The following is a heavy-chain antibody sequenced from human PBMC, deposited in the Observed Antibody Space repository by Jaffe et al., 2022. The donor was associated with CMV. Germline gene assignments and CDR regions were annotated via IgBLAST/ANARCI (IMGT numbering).Heavy chain of an antibody. CDR1: GGSFSGYY. CDR2: INHSGST. V-gene: IGHV4-34*01. Sequence: QVQLQQWGAGLLKPSETLSLTCAVYGGSFSGYYWSWIRQPPGKGLEWIGEINHSGSTNYNPSLKSRVTISVDTSKNQFSLKLSSVTAADTAVYYCARRSFGELLQPWDYWGQGTLVTVSS. D-gene: IGHD3-10*01. J-gene: IGHJ4*02. CDR3: ARRSFGELLQPWDY.